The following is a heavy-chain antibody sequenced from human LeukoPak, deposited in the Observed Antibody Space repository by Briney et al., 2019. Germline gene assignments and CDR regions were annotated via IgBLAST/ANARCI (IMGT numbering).Heavy chain of an antibody. Sequence: GGSLRLSCAASGFTVSSNYMSWVRQAPGKGLEWVAVIYSGGTTYYADTVKGRFTISRDNSKNTLYLQMNSLRAEDTAVYYCARERNIGAAIDYWGQGTLVTVSS. CDR2: IYSGGTT. V-gene: IGHV3-66*01. J-gene: IGHJ4*02. D-gene: IGHD4/OR15-4a*01. CDR3: ARERNIGAAIDY. CDR1: GFTVSSNY.